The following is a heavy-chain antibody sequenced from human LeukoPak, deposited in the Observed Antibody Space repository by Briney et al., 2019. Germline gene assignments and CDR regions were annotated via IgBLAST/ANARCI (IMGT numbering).Heavy chain of an antibody. Sequence: GESLRLSCTASGFTFSGSWMTWVRQTPGKGLEWVANIGEDGTAKNYVDSVKGRFTISRDNSKNTLYLQMNSLRAEDTAVYYCAKGGRLLWFGELSDDAFDIWGQGTMVTVSS. CDR3: AKGGRLLWFGELSDDAFDI. V-gene: IGHV3-7*01. D-gene: IGHD3-10*01. CDR1: GFTFSGSW. CDR2: IGEDGTAK. J-gene: IGHJ3*02.